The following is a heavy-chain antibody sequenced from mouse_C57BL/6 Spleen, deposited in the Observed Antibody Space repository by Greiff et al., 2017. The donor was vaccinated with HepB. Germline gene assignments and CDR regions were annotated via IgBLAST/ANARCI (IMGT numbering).Heavy chain of an antibody. CDR3: ARGGFTTVVARDWYFDV. D-gene: IGHD1-1*01. J-gene: IGHJ1*03. V-gene: IGHV1-72*01. Sequence: QVQLKQPGAELVKPGASVKLSCKASGYTFTSYWMHWVKQRPGRGLEWIGRIDPNSGGTKYNEKFKSKATLTVDKPSSTAYMQLSSLTSEDSAVYYCARGGFTTVVARDWYFDVWGTGTTVTVSS. CDR2: IDPNSGGT. CDR1: GYTFTSYW.